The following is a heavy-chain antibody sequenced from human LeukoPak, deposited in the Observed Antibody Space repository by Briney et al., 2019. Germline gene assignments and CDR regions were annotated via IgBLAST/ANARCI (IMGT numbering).Heavy chain of an antibody. V-gene: IGHV4-59*01. CDR2: IYYSGST. D-gene: IGHD5-24*01. CDR1: GGSISSYY. J-gene: IGHJ4*02. Sequence: SETLSLACTVSGGSISSYYWSWIRQPPGKGLEWIGYIYYSGSTNYNPSLKSRVTISVDTSKNQFSLKLSSVTAADTAVYYCAREVSARDGSLGRPFDYWGQGTLVTVSS. CDR3: AREVSARDGSLGRPFDY.